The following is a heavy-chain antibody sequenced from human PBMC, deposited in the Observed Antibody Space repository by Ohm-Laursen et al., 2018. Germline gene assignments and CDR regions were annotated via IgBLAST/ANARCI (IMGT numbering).Heavy chain of an antibody. CDR1: GYTFTSYD. CDR3: ARLNYTRYCSSTSCYKVDDDNWFDP. D-gene: IGHD2-2*02. V-gene: IGHV1-8*01. J-gene: IGHJ5*02. CDR2: MNPNSGNT. Sequence: GSSVKVSCKPSGYTFTSYDINWVRQATGQGLEWMGWMNPNSGNTGYAQKFQGRVTMTRNTPISTAYMELSSLRSEDTAVYYCARLNYTRYCSSTSCYKVDDDNWFDPWGQGTLVTVSS.